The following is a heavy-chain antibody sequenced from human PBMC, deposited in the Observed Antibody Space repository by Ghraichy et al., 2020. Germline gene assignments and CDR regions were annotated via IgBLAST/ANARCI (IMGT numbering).Heavy chain of an antibody. D-gene: IGHD2/OR15-2a*01. V-gene: IGHV3-21*01. CDR1: GFTFTSYG. CDR3: ARGGNSNANYVTFDS. J-gene: IGHJ4*02. CDR2: ISSSSSNI. Sequence: GGSLRLSCAASGFTFTSYGMNWVCQAPGKGLEWVSSISSSSSNIHSADSVKGRFTISRDNAKNSLYLQINSVRAEDTAVYYCARGGNSNANYVTFDSWGQGTLVTVSS.